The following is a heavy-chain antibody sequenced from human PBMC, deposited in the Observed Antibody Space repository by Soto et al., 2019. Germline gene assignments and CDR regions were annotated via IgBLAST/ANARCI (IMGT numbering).Heavy chain of an antibody. V-gene: IGHV3-23*01. CDR1: GLTFSSYA. CDR2: ISGSGGST. J-gene: IGHJ5*02. CDR3: ANDQLYIRGVIHNWFDP. D-gene: IGHD3-10*02. Sequence: GGSLRLSCAASGLTFSSYAMSWVRQAPGKGLEWDSAISGSGGSTYYADSVKGRFTISRDNSKNTLYLQMNSLRAEYTVVYFCANDQLYIRGVIHNWFDPWGQGTLVTVSS.